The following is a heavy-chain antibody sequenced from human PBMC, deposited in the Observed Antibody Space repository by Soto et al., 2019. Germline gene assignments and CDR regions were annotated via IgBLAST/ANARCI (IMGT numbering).Heavy chain of an antibody. CDR3: ARDKDWGWHDY. Sequence: QVQLVESGGGIVQPGESLRLSCEASGFTFISYSIHWVRQAPGKGLEWVATISHDGARTSYADSVNGRFTISRDNSKTTVYLEMNSLSVEDTAVYHCARDKDWGWHDYWGQGTLVTVSS. J-gene: IGHJ4*02. CDR1: GFTFISYS. D-gene: IGHD2-8*02. V-gene: IGHV3-30-3*01. CDR2: ISHDGART.